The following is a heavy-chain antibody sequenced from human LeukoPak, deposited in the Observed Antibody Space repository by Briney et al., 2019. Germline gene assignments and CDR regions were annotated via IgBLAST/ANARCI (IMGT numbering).Heavy chain of an antibody. J-gene: IGHJ4*02. CDR3: AKSGVRGVILHTFDY. CDR1: GFTVSSNY. V-gene: IGHV3-23*01. Sequence: GGSLRLSCAASGFTVSSNYMSWVRQAPGKGLEWVSAISGSGGSTYYADSVKGRFTISRDNSKNTLYLQMNSLRAEDTAVYYCAKSGVRGVILHTFDYWGQGTLVTVSS. CDR2: ISGSGGST. D-gene: IGHD3-10*01.